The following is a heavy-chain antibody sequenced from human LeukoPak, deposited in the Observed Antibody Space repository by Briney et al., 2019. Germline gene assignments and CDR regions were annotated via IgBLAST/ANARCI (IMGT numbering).Heavy chain of an antibody. Sequence: KPSETLSLTCTVSGGSISSYYWSWIRQPPGKGLEWIGYIYYSGSTNYNPSLKSRVTISVDTSKNQFSLKLSSVTAADTAVYCCARGMDYFDYWGQGTLVTVSS. V-gene: IGHV4-59*01. D-gene: IGHD2-2*03. CDR2: IYYSGST. J-gene: IGHJ4*02. CDR3: ARGMDYFDY. CDR1: GGSISSYY.